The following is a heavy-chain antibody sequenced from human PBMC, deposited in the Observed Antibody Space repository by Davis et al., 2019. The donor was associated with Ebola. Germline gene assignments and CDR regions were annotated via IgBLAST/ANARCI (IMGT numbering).Heavy chain of an antibody. D-gene: IGHD3-10*01. CDR1: GFTFSDYY. CDR3: ATRQIPVIRLYGMDV. V-gene: IGHV3-7*01. Sequence: PGGSLRLSCAASGFTFSDYYMSWIRQAPGKGLEWVASIKHDGSEEFYVDSVKGRFTIFRDNIKKSLYLQMSSLRAEDTAVYYCATRQIPVIRLYGMDVWGRGTTVTVSS. J-gene: IGHJ6*02. CDR2: IKHDGSEE.